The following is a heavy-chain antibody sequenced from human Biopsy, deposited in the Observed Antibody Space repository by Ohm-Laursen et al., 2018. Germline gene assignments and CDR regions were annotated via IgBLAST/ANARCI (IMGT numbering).Heavy chain of an antibody. CDR3: ASAGYNPDWNFDL. D-gene: IGHD5-24*01. J-gene: IGHJ2*01. CDR1: GGPIDSYY. CDR2: IYFTGRT. Sequence: GTLSLTCTVSGGPIDSYYWSWIRQPPGKALELIGYIYFTGRTSYNPSLKSRVTMSVNTSKKQFSLRLSSVTAADTAVYYCASAGYNPDWNFDLWGRGTRVTVSS. V-gene: IGHV4-59*12.